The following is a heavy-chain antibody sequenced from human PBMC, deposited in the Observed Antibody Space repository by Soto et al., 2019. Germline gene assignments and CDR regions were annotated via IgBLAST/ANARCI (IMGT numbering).Heavy chain of an antibody. V-gene: IGHV3-30*18. CDR3: AKASSGSNYFDY. Sequence: QVQLVASGGGVVQPGRSLRLSCAASGFTFRYYAMHWVRQSPGKGLEWVALISYGGTNEYYADSVKGRFTISRDNSKNTLYLQMNSLGAEDTAVYYCAKASSGSNYFDYWGQGTLVTVSS. CDR2: ISYGGTNE. D-gene: IGHD1-26*01. CDR1: GFTFRYYA. J-gene: IGHJ4*02.